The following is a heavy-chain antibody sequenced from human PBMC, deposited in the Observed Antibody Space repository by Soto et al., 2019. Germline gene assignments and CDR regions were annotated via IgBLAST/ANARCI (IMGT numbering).Heavy chain of an antibody. D-gene: IGHD3-3*01. CDR3: ARSAVRSGYSYGTMDV. Sequence: SLMVYCTASGDTFSSYAISWVRQAPGQGLEWMGGIIPIFGTANYAQKFQGRVTITADKSTSTAYMELSSLRSEDTAVYYCARSAVRSGYSYGTMDVWGQGTTVTV. CDR2: IIPIFGTA. J-gene: IGHJ6*02. V-gene: IGHV1-69*06. CDR1: GDTFSSYA.